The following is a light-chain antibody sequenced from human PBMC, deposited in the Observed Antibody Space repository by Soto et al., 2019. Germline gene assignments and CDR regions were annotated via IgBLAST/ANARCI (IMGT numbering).Light chain of an antibody. CDR1: ESVSRLF. V-gene: IGKV3-11*01. CDR3: QQRSNWPLT. Sequence: EIVLTQSPGTLSLSPGERATLSCRASESVSRLFLAWYQQKPGQAPRLLLYDASNRATGIPARFSGSGSGTDFTLTISSLEPEDFAVYYCQQRSNWPLTFGGGTKVEIK. CDR2: DAS. J-gene: IGKJ4*01.